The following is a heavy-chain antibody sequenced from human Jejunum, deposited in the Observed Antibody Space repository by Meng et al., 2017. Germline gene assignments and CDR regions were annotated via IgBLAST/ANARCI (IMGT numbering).Heavy chain of an antibody. J-gene: IGHJ5*02. V-gene: IGHV4-34*01. CDR2: INQNGRT. Sequence: QAHPRQWGAGLLKPSETLSLTFGVYGGSFNSYFWNWIRQPPGKGLEWIGEINQNGRTNYNPSLESRVTISMDKSKKEFSLRLASVTAADTALYYCVRGRDPMVVGELDPWGQGTLVTVSS. CDR3: VRGRDPMVVGELDP. CDR1: GGSFNSYF. D-gene: IGHD2-15*01.